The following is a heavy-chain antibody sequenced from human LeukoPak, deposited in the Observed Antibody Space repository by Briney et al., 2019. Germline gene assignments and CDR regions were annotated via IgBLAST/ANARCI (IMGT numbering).Heavy chain of an antibody. V-gene: IGHV4-30-2*01. CDR2: IYHSGST. Sequence: SQTLSLTCAVSGGSISSGGYSWSWIRQPPGKGLEWIGYIYHSGSTYYNPSLKSRVTISVDRSKNQFSLKLSSVTAADTAVYYCARDFSGSYSTKGAFDIWGQGTMVTVSS. D-gene: IGHD6-13*01. CDR3: ARDFSGSYSTKGAFDI. J-gene: IGHJ3*02. CDR1: GGSISSGGYS.